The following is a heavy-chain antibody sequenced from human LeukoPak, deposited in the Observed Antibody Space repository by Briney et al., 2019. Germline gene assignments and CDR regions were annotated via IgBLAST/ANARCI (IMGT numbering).Heavy chain of an antibody. Sequence: DSDTRYSPSSQGQVTISADKSISTAYLQWSSLKASDTAMYYCARRSAYSSSPVYYYYGMDVWGQGTTVTVSS. J-gene: IGHJ6*02. D-gene: IGHD6-6*01. CDR2: DSDT. V-gene: IGHV5-51*01. CDR3: ARRSAYSSSPVYYYYGMDV.